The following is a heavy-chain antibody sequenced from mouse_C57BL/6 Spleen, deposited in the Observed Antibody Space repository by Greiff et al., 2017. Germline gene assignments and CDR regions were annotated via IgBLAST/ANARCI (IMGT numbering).Heavy chain of an antibody. CDR1: GYTFTSYW. D-gene: IGHD1-1*01. Sequence: QVQLKQPGAELVKPGASVKLSCKASGYTFTSYWMHWVKQRPGQGLEWIGMIHPNSGSTNYNEKFKSKATLTVDKSSSTAYMQLSSLTSEDSAVYYCTHYGSSWYFDVWGTGTTVTVSS. V-gene: IGHV1-64*01. CDR3: THYGSSWYFDV. J-gene: IGHJ1*03. CDR2: IHPNSGST.